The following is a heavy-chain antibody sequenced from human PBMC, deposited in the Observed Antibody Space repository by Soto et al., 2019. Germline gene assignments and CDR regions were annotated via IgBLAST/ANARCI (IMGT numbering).Heavy chain of an antibody. J-gene: IGHJ4*02. V-gene: IGHV4-4*02. CDR2: IHHSGRT. CDR1: RGRINTNSG. Sequence: SVRMSLTCAACRGRINTNSGWSWVRQPPGKGLEWIGEIHHSGRTNYIQSLKSRVTMSLDKSNNQRSLKLSSVTAADTAVYYCARGFDYRWVYWGQRTQGTVYS. D-gene: IGHD3-16*01. CDR3: ARGFDYRWVY.